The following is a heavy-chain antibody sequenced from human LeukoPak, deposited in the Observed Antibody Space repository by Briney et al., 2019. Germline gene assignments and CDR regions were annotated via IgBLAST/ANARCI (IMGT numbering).Heavy chain of an antibody. J-gene: IGHJ4*02. CDR1: IGSIIGYY. CDR3: ARDLAGEWGNYFDY. V-gene: IGHV4-59*12. D-gene: IGHD3-16*01. Sequence: SETLSLTCTGSIGSIIGYYWNWVRHRPGRGLEWIGYVHYSGSTKYNSSLNNRVIISIDTSKHQFFLRLTSVTPADTAVYYCARDLAGEWGNYFDYWGQGIVVTVPS. CDR2: VHYSGST.